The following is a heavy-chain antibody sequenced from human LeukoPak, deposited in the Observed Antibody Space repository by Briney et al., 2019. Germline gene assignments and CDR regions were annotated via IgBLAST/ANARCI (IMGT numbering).Heavy chain of an antibody. CDR1: GFTVSSNC. D-gene: IGHD2-2*01. CDR2: IYSGGST. Sequence: GGSLSLFCAASGFTVSSNCMTWVRQAPGKGLECVSVIYSGGSTYYVDSVKGRFTISRDNSKNTLYLQMNSLRAEDTAVYYCARRTPYCSSTSCYFDYWGQGTLVTVSS. J-gene: IGHJ4*02. V-gene: IGHV3-53*01. CDR3: ARRTPYCSSTSCYFDY.